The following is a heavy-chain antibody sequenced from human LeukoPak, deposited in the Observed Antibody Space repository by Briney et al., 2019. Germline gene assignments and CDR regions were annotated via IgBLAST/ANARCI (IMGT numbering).Heavy chain of an antibody. V-gene: IGHV4-38-2*02. CDR2: IYHSGST. Sequence: SETLSLTCTVSGYSISSGYYWGWIRQPPGKGLEWIGSIYHSGSTYYNPSLKSRVTISVDTSKNQFSLKLSSVTAADTAVYYCARGRGGDVVVIAPYYFDYWGQGTLVTVSS. CDR3: ARGRGGDVVVIAPYYFDY. D-gene: IGHD2-21*01. CDR1: GYSISSGYY. J-gene: IGHJ4*02.